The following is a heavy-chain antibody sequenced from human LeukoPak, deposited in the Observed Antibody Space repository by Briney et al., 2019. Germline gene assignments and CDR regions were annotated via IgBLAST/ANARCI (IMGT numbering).Heavy chain of an antibody. CDR3: GKDHWLGSDYGDYGDAFDI. D-gene: IGHD4-17*01. J-gene: IGHJ3*02. CDR2: IRYDGSNK. V-gene: IGHV3-30*02. Sequence: GGSLRLSCAASGFTFSSCGMHWVRQAPGKGLEWVAFIRYDGSNKYYADSVKGRFTISRDTSKNTVYLQIKSLRAEGTAVYYCGKDHWLGSDYGDYGDAFDIWGQGTMVTVSS. CDR1: GFTFSSCG.